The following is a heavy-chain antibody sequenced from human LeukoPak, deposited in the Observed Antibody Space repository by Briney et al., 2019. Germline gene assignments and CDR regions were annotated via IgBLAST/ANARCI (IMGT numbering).Heavy chain of an antibody. CDR3: AMTNYGDYVYDAFDI. Sequence: GGPLTLPCGPSVYIFNLFAMRGVPGAPGRGLEWVSGISGSGGTTYYADSVKGRFTISRDNSKNTLYLQMNSLRAEDTTVYYCAMTNYGDYVYDAFDIWGQGTMVTVSS. CDR2: ISGSGGTT. CDR1: VYIFNLFA. D-gene: IGHD4-17*01. V-gene: IGHV3-23*01. J-gene: IGHJ3*02.